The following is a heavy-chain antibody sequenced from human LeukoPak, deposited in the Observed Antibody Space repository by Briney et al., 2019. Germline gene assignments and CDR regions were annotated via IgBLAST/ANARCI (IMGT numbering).Heavy chain of an antibody. Sequence: GASVKVSCKASGGTFSSYAISWVRQAPGQGLEWMGGIIPIFGTANYAQKFQGRVTITADESTSTAYMELSSLRSEDTAVYYCASVVTPPDDAFDIWGQGTMVTVSS. V-gene: IGHV1-69*13. CDR3: ASVVTPPDDAFDI. J-gene: IGHJ3*02. CDR2: IIPIFGTA. CDR1: GGTFSSYA. D-gene: IGHD4-23*01.